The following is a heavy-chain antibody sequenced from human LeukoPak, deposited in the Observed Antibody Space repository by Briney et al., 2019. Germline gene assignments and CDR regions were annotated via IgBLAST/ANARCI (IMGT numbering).Heavy chain of an antibody. J-gene: IGHJ4*02. CDR1: GFTSSSYS. CDR3: ARTLGYCSSTSCYGYDY. CDR2: ISSSSSYI. V-gene: IGHV3-21*01. D-gene: IGHD2-2*01. Sequence: GGSLRLSCAASGFTSSSYSMNWVRQAPGKGLEWVSSISSSSSYIYYADSVKGRFTISRDNAKNSLYLQMNSLRAEDTAVYYCARTLGYCSSTSCYGYDYWGQGTLVTVSS.